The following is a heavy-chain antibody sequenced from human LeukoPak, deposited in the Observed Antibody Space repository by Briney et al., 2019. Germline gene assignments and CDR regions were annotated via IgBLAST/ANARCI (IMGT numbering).Heavy chain of an antibody. CDR2: ISGSGGST. CDR3: AKDKRYSSGWYYFDY. D-gene: IGHD6-19*01. Sequence: PGGSLRLSCAASGFTFSSYGMSWVRQAPGKGLEWVSAISGSGGSTYYADSVKGRFTISRDNPKNTLYLQMNSLRAEDTAVYYCAKDKRYSSGWYYFDYWGQGTLVTVSS. CDR1: GFTFSSYG. J-gene: IGHJ4*02. V-gene: IGHV3-23*01.